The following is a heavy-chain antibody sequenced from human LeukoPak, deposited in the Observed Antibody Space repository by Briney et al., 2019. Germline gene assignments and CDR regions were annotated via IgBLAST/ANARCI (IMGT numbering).Heavy chain of an antibody. J-gene: IGHJ6*03. V-gene: IGHV4-59*01. D-gene: IGHD3-9*01. CDR1: LGSISSYY. CDR3: ARGGRAYYDILTGHHYYYYMDV. Sequence: PSETLSLTCTVPLGSISSYYWSSIRQPPGKGLEWIGYIYYSGSTNYNPSLKSRVTISVDTSKNQFSLKLSSVTAADTAVYYCARGGRAYYDILTGHHYYYYMDVWGKGTTVTVSS. CDR2: IYYSGST.